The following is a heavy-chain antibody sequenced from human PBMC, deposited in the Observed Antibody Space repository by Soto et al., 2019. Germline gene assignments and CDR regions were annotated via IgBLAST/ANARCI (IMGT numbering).Heavy chain of an antibody. CDR2: FDPEDGET. V-gene: IGHV1-24*01. CDR3: ATEYRERDLSGYRDY. CDR1: GYTLTELS. Sequence: GASVKVSCKVSGYTLTELSMHWVRQAPGKGLEWMGGFDPEDGETIYAQKFQGRVTMTEDTSTDTAYMELSSLRSEDTAVYYCATEYRERDLSGYRDYWGQGTLVTVSS. J-gene: IGHJ4*02. D-gene: IGHD5-12*01.